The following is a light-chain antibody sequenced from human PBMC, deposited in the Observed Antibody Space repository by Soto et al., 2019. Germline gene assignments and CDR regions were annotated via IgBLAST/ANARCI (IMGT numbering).Light chain of an antibody. CDR3: QAWDSSTAHVV. V-gene: IGLV3-1*01. J-gene: IGLJ2*01. CDR1: KLGDKY. CDR2: QDS. Sequence: LTQPPSVSVSPGQTASITCSGDKLGDKYACWYQQKPGQSPVLVIYQDSKRPSGIPERFSGSNSGNTATLTISGTQAMDEADYYCQAWDSSTAHVVFGGGTKLTVL.